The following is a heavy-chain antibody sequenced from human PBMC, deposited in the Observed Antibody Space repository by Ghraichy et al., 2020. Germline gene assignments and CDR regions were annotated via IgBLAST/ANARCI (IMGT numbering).Heavy chain of an antibody. V-gene: IGHV4-4*07. Sequence: SQTLSLTCTVSGGSISSYYWSWIRQPAGKGLEWIGRIYTSGSTNYNPSLKSRVTMSVDTSKNQFSLKLSSVTAADTAVYYCARDTYYYDSSGYWYYFDYWGQGTLVTVSS. J-gene: IGHJ4*02. D-gene: IGHD3-22*01. CDR3: ARDTYYYDSSGYWYYFDY. CDR1: GGSISSYY. CDR2: IYTSGST.